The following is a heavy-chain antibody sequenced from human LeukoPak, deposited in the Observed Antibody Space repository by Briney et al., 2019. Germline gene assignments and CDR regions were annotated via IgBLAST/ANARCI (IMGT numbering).Heavy chain of an antibody. CDR3: ARDYEGATFD. J-gene: IGHJ3*01. CDR1: GFTFSSYA. V-gene: IGHV3-21*05. CDR2: ISSSSSYT. D-gene: IGHD1-26*01. Sequence: TAGGSLRLSCAASGFTFSSYAMNWVRQAPGKGLEWVSYISSSSSYTNYADSVKGRFTISRDNAKNSLYLQMNSLRAEDTAVYYCARDYEGATFDWGQGTMVTVSS.